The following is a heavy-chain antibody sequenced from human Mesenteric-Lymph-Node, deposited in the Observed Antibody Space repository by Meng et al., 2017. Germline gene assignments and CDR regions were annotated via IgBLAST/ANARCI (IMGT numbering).Heavy chain of an antibody. J-gene: IGHJ2*01. Sequence: SETLSLTCTVSGGSVSSNSDCWGWIRQPPGKGLEWIVSFCYSGTTYYNPSLKSRVTMSVDTSKNQFSLKLGSVTAPGTAVYYCARDGGSSWYLYFDLWGHGTLVTVSS. CDR2: FCYSGTT. V-gene: IGHV4-39*07. CDR1: GGSVSSNSDC. CDR3: ARDGGSSWYLYFDL. D-gene: IGHD6-13*01.